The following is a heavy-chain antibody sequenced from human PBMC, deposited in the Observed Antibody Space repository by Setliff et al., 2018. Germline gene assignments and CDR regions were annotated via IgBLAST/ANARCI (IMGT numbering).Heavy chain of an antibody. CDR2: IYTSGST. V-gene: IGHV4-4*07. J-gene: IGHJ6*03. CDR1: GGSISSYY. CDR3: ARDSRGNPPNYMDV. Sequence: SETLSLTCTVSGGSISSYYWSWIRQPAGKGLEWIGRIYTSGSTNYNPSLKSRVTMSVDTSKNQFFLKLSSVTAADTAVYYCARDSRGNPPNYMDVWGKGTTVTVSS.